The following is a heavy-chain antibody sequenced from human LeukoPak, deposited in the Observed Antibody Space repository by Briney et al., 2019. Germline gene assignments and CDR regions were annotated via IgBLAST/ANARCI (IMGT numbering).Heavy chain of an antibody. J-gene: IGHJ4*02. Sequence: SETLSLTCAVYGGSFSGYYWSWIRQPPGKGLEWIGEINHSGSTNYNPSLKSRVTISVDTSKNQFSLKLSYVTAADTAVYYCARTSYSSGWSAFDYWGQGTLVTVSS. CDR1: GGSFSGYY. V-gene: IGHV4-34*01. D-gene: IGHD6-19*01. CDR3: ARTSYSSGWSAFDY. CDR2: INHSGST.